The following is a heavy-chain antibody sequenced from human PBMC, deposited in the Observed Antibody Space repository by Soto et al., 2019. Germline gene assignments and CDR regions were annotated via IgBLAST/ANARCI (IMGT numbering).Heavy chain of an antibody. V-gene: IGHV4-30-4*01. CDR2: IYYSGST. CDR3: ARASTIFGVVVRFDS. J-gene: IGHJ4*02. CDR1: VGSINSGDYY. Sequence: SETLSLTCTVSVGSINSGDYYWSWIRQPPGKGLEWIGYIYYSGSTYYNPSLKSRVTISVDTSKNQFSLKLGSVTAADAAVYYCARASTIFGVVVRFDSWGQGTLVTVSS. D-gene: IGHD3-3*01.